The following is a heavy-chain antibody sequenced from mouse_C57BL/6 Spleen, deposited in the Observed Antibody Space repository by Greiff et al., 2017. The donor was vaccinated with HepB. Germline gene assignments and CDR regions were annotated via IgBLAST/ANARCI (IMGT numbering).Heavy chain of an antibody. D-gene: IGHD1-1*01. V-gene: IGHV1-64*01. CDR3: ARNPPLYYGSSYEMDY. CDR1: GYTFTSYW. J-gene: IGHJ4*01. Sequence: QVKLQQPGAELVKPGASVKLSCKASGYTFTSYWMHWVKRRPGQGLEWIGMIHPNSGSTNYNEKFKSKATLTVDKSSSTAYMQLSSLTSEDSAVYYGARNPPLYYGSSYEMDYWDQGTSVTVSS. CDR2: IHPNSGST.